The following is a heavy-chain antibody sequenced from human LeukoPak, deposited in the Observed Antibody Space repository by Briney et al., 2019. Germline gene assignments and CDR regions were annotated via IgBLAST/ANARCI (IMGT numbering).Heavy chain of an antibody. V-gene: IGHV1-2*02. CDR2: INPNGGGT. Sequence: ASVKVSCKTSGYTFTGYYMHWVRQAPGQGLEWMGWINPNGGGTKYAQKFQGRVTMTRDTSISIAYMELSRLRSDDTAVYYCARGDIVVVVDLYYFDYWGQGTLVTVSS. CDR3: ARGDIVVVVDLYYFDY. D-gene: IGHD2-15*01. CDR1: GYTFTGYY. J-gene: IGHJ4*02.